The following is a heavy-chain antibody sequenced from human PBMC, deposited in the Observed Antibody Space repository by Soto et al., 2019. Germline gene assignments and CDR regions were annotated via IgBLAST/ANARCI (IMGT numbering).Heavy chain of an antibody. V-gene: IGHV4-4*02. J-gene: IGHJ4*02. CDR3: AIVTGTTQFDY. CDR1: GGSISSRQW. D-gene: IGHD1-7*01. CDR2: LYHSGGT. Sequence: SETLSLTCTVSGGSISSRQWWSWVRQPPGKGLEWIGELYHSGGTNYNPSPKSRVTISVDKSKNQFSLRLSSVTAADTAVYYCAIVTGTTQFDYWGQGTLVTVSS.